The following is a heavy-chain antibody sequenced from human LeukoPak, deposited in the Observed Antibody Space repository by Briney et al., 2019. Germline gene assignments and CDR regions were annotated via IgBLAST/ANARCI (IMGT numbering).Heavy chain of an antibody. CDR1: GLTFSTYA. D-gene: IGHD1-14*01. CDR3: AKDRKVFEI. CDR2: ISGSGSTT. Sequence: GGSLRLSCEASGLTFSTYAMSWVRQAPRKGLEWVSAISGSGSTTYYADSVRGRFAISRDNSKNTFYLQMNSLRAEDTAVYYCAKDRKVFEIWGQGTLVTVSS. V-gene: IGHV3-23*01. J-gene: IGHJ4*02.